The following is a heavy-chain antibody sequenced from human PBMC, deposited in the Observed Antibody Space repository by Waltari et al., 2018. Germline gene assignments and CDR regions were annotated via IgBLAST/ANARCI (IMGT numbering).Heavy chain of an antibody. V-gene: IGHV2-5*01. J-gene: IGHJ6*02. D-gene: IGHD3-10*01. CDR3: AHGSYXXYXYXMDV. Sequence: QITLKESGPXXVKPTQTLTLTCTFSGXSLSTSGXXVGXIRQPPGKALEWLALIYWNDDKRYSPSLKSRLTITKDTSKNXVVLTMTXMDPVDTATXXCAHGSYXXYXYXMDVWGQGTTVTVSS. CDR2: IYWNDDK. CDR1: GXSLSTSGXX.